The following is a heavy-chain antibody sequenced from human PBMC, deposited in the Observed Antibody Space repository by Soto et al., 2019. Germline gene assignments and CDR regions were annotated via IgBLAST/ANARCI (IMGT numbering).Heavy chain of an antibody. Sequence: GGSLRLSCVGSGFTFSSNWMTWVRQAPGKGLEWVGNIRQDGSEKNYVDSVKGRFTISRDNAKNSLYLQMNSLRAEDTAVYYCAREIVVARGASYFGYWGPGTLVTVSS. V-gene: IGHV3-7*04. CDR2: IRQDGSEK. CDR1: GFTFSSNW. CDR3: AREIVVARGASYFGY. D-gene: IGHD2-2*01. J-gene: IGHJ4*02.